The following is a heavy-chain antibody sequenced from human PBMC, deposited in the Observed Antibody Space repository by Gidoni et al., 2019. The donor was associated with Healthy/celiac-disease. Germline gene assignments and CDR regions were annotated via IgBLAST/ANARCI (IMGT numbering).Heavy chain of an antibody. CDR2: IYYSGST. V-gene: IGHV4-39*01. CDR1: GGSIGSSRYY. CDR3: ARQAMAAPDWFDP. J-gene: IGHJ5*02. Sequence: QLQLQESGPGLVKPSETLSSTSTVSGGSIGSSRYYWGWIRQPPGQGLEWIGSIYYSGSTYHHPSRKSRVTISVDTSKTQFSLKLSSVPAADTAVYYCARQAMAAPDWFDPWGQGTLVTVSS. D-gene: IGHD6-13*01.